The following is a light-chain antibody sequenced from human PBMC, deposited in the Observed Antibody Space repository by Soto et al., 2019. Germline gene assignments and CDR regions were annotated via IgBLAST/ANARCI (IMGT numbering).Light chain of an antibody. CDR1: QSISSW. CDR2: DAS. Sequence: DIQMTQSPSTLSASVGDRVTITCRASQSISSWLAWYQQKPGKAPKLLIYDASSLESGVPSRFSGSGSATEFPLTLSRLQPDDFATYYCQQYNSYSPWTFGQGTKVEIK. CDR3: QQYNSYSPWT. J-gene: IGKJ1*01. V-gene: IGKV1-5*01.